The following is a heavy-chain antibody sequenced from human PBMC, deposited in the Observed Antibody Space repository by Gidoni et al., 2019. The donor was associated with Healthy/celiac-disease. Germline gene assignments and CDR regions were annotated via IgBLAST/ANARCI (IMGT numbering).Heavy chain of an antibody. V-gene: IGHV4-34*01. J-gene: IGHJ3*02. CDR3: ARGHSSGWFDAFDI. CDR2: INHSGST. D-gene: IGHD6-19*01. Sequence: QVQLQQWGSGLLKPSETLSLTCAVYGGSFSGYYWSWIRQPPGKGLEWIGEINHSGSTNYNPSLKSRVTISVDTSKNQFSLKLSSVTAAETAVYYCARGHSSGWFDAFDIWGQGTMVTVSS. CDR1: GGSFSGYY.